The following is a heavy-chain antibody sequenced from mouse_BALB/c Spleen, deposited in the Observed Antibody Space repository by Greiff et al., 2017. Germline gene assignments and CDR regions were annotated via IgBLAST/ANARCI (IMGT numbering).Heavy chain of an antibody. V-gene: IGHV1S81*02. J-gene: IGHJ2*01. CDR2: INPSNGGT. CDR1: GYTFTSYY. Sequence: QVQLQQPGAELVKPGASVKLSCKASGYTFTSYYMYWVKQRPGQGLEWIGEINPSNGGTNFNEKFKSKATLTVDKSSSTAYMQLSSLTSEDSAVYYCTRSYYDYDVRFDYWGQGTTLTVSS. CDR3: TRSYYDYDVRFDY. D-gene: IGHD2-4*01.